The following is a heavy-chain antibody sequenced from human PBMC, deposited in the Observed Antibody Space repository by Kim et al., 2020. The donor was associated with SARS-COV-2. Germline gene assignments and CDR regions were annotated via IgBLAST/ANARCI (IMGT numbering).Heavy chain of an antibody. CDR2: MNPNSGNT. V-gene: IGHV1-8*01. CDR3: ARGALAYCGGDCYNNWFDP. CDR1: GYTFTSYD. Sequence: ASVKVSCKASGYTFTSYDINWVRQATGQGLEWMGWMNPNSGNTGYAQKFQGRVTMTRNTSISTAYMELSSLRSEDTAVYYCARGALAYCGGDCYNNWFDPWGQGTLVTVSS. J-gene: IGHJ5*02. D-gene: IGHD2-21*01.